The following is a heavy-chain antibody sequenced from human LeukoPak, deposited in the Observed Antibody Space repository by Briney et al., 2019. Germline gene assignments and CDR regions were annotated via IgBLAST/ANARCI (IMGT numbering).Heavy chain of an antibody. CDR3: ARFLSVAGGVDRDY. J-gene: IGHJ4*02. Sequence: GGSLRLSCVASGFTFSSYETNWVRQAPGKGLEWISYISDTGYSTHYADSVKGRFTISRDNAKNSLFLQMNSLRAEDTAVYYCARFLSVAGGVDRDYWGQGTLVTVSS. CDR1: GFTFSSYE. V-gene: IGHV3-48*03. CDR2: ISDTGYST. D-gene: IGHD3-16*01.